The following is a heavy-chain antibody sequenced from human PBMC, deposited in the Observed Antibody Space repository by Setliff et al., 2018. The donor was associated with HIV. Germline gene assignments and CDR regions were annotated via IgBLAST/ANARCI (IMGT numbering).Heavy chain of an antibody. D-gene: IGHD3-10*01. CDR3: AGPRGDEAFDI. V-gene: IGHV1-69*10. Sequence: SVKFSCKDSGGTSNTYAINCVRQAPGQGLEWMGQVITILDITSYAQKFQGRVTITADESTNTMYMELSSLRSDDTAVYYCAGPRGDEAFDIWGQGTMVTVSS. CDR2: VITILDIT. J-gene: IGHJ3*02. CDR1: GGTSNTYA.